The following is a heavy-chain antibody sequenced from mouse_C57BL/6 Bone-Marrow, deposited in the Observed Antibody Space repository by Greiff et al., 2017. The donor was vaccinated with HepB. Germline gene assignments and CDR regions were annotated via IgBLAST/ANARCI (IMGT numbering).Heavy chain of an antibody. V-gene: IGHV1-5*01. Sequence: EVKLVESGTVLARPGASVKMSCKTSGYTFTSYWMHWVKQRPGQGLEWIGAIYPGNSDTSYNQKFKGKAKLTAVTSASTAYMELSSLTNEDSAVYYCTRNPQLGKDAMDYWGQGTSVTVSS. J-gene: IGHJ4*01. CDR2: IYPGNSDT. CDR1: GYTFTSYW. CDR3: TRNPQLGKDAMDY. D-gene: IGHD4-1*02.